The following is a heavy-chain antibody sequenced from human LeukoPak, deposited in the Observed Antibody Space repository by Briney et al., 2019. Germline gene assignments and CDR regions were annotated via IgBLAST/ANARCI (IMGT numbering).Heavy chain of an antibody. CDR3: ARVEIPWSFDY. V-gene: IGHV3-53*01. Sequence: GGSLRLSCAASGFTVSSNYMTWIREAPGERLEGGSIVYSGGDTYYADSVKGRFTMYRDNSKNMLYLQMNSLRAEDTAVYYCARVEIPWSFDYWGQGTLVTVSS. D-gene: IGHD2-21*01. J-gene: IGHJ4*02. CDR2: VYSGGDT. CDR1: GFTVSSNY.